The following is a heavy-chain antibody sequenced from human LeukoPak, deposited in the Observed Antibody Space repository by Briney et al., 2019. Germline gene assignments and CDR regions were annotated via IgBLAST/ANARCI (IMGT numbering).Heavy chain of an antibody. CDR3: ARHRRYYGSGSDNWFDP. D-gene: IGHD3-10*01. J-gene: IGHJ5*02. Sequence: GESLKISCKGSGYSFTSYWLGWVRQMPGKGLEWMGIIYPGDSDTRYSPSFQGQVTISADKSISTAYLQWSSLKASDTAMYYCARHRRYYGSGSDNWFDPWGQGTLVTVSS. CDR2: IYPGDSDT. CDR1: GYSFTSYW. V-gene: IGHV5-51*01.